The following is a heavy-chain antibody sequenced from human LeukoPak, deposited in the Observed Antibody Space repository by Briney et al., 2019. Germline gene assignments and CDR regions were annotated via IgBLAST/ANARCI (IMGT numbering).Heavy chain of an antibody. CDR1: GGSISSSSYY. CDR2: IYYSGST. J-gene: IGHJ4*02. CDR3: ARFQYYFDY. V-gene: IGHV4-39*01. Sequence: PSETLSLTCTVSGGSISSSSYYWGWIRQPPGKGLEWIGSIYYSGSTYYNPSLKSRVTISVDTSKNQFSLKLSSVTAADTAVYYCARFQYYFDYWGQGTLVTASS.